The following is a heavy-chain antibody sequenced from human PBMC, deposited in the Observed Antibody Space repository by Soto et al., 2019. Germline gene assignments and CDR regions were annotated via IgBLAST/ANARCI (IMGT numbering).Heavy chain of an antibody. Sequence: SETLSLTCTVSGGSISSYYWSWIRQPPGKGLEWIGYIYYSGSTNYNPSLKSRVTISVDTSKNQFSLKLSSVTAADTAVYYCARLTGRYSYGRNWFDPWGQGTLVTV. CDR1: GGSISSYY. CDR2: IYYSGST. J-gene: IGHJ5*02. D-gene: IGHD5-18*01. CDR3: ARLTGRYSYGRNWFDP. V-gene: IGHV4-59*08.